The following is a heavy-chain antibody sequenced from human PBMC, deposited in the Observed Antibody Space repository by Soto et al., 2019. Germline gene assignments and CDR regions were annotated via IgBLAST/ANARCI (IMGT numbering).Heavy chain of an antibody. CDR2: IYPRDSDT. V-gene: IGHV5-51*01. CDR3: FSGLKWRSPGSDL. D-gene: IGHD1-26*01. CDR1: GDDFSTHW. Sequence: GASLKDSWKCSGDDFSTHWIAWVPQKPGQGLEWMGIIYPRDSDTRYSPSFQGQATISADESITTAHLQWNSLKASDTAIYDFFSGLKWRSPGSDLLRHATL. J-gene: IGHJ5*02.